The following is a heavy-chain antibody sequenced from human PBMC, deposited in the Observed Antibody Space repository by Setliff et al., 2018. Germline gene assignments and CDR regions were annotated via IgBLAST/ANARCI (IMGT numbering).Heavy chain of an antibody. CDR3: ARVGGPLWYLDYKDV. CDR1: GFTFSTYS. Sequence: GGSLRLSCAASGFTFSTYSLIWVRQAPGTGLEWVAKIDQDAIDKYYVGSVKGRFTITRDNAKNTLYLQMNSLRAEDTAVYYCARVGGPLWYLDYKDVWGKGTTVTVSS. CDR2: IDQDAIDK. D-gene: IGHD3-10*01. V-gene: IGHV3-7*01. J-gene: IGHJ6*03.